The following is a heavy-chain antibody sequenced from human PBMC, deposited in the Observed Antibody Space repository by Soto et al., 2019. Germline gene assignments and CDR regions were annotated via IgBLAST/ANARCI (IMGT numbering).Heavy chain of an antibody. V-gene: IGHV1-69*01. D-gene: IGHD6-13*01. CDR1: GASVNVYG. J-gene: IGHJ4*02. CDR2: ILPMYGKT. CDR3: VRDSGAKLSSS. Sequence: QVRLAQSGAEVRSPGSAVRVSCKASGASVNVYGITWVRQAPRQGLEWVGAILPMYGKTNYAQNFQGRVTITADESARTSYMELRSLKSQDTAVYYCVRDSGAKLSSSWGQGTLVTVSS.